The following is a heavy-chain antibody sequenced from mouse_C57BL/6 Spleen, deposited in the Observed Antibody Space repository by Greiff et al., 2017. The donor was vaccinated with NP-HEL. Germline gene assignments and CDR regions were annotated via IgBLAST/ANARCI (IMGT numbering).Heavy chain of an antibody. V-gene: IGHV2-2*01. Sequence: VKLVESGPGLVQPSQSLSITCTVSGFSLTSYGVHWVRQSPGKGLEWLGVIWSGGSTDYNAAFISRLSISKDNSKSQVFFKMNRLQADDTAIYYCARKGMGQDAMDYWGQGTSVTVSS. CDR1: GFSLTSYG. J-gene: IGHJ4*01. D-gene: IGHD3-3*01. CDR2: IWSGGST. CDR3: ARKGMGQDAMDY.